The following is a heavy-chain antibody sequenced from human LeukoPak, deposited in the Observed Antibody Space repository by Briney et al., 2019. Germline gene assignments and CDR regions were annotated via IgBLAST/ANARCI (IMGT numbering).Heavy chain of an antibody. V-gene: IGHV3-66*02. Sequence: GGSLRLSCAASGFTVSSNYVSWVRQAPGKGLEWVSVIYSGGSTYYADSVKGRFTISRDNSKNTLYLQMNSLRAEDTAVYYCARERASIAFDIWGQGTMVTVSS. CDR1: GFTVSSNY. J-gene: IGHJ3*02. CDR3: ARERASIAFDI. D-gene: IGHD1-1*01. CDR2: IYSGGST.